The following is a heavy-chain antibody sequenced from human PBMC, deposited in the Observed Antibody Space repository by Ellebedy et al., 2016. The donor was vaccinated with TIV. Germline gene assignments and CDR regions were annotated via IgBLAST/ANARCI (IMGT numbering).Heavy chain of an antibody. CDR2: INAGNGNT. CDR1: GYTFTSYA. J-gene: IGHJ4*02. CDR3: ARSYGSGSYRIDY. Sequence: ASVKVSCXASGYTFTSYAMHWVRQAPGQRLEWMGWINAGNGNTKYSQKFQGRVTITRDTSASTAYMELRSLRSDDTAVYYCARSYGSGSYRIDYWGQGTLVTVSS. V-gene: IGHV1-3*01. D-gene: IGHD3-10*01.